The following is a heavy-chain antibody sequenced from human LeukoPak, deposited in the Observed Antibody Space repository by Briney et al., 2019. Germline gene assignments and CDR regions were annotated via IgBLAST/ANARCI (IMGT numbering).Heavy chain of an antibody. V-gene: IGHV3-9*01. Sequence: GGSLRLSCAASGFTFDDYAMHWVRQAPGKGLEWVSGISWNSGSIGYADSVKGRFTISRDNAKNSLYLQMNSLRAEDTAVYYCAKDSMAIFDYWGQGTLVTVSS. J-gene: IGHJ4*02. CDR2: ISWNSGSI. CDR1: GFTFDDYA. CDR3: AKDSMAIFDY. D-gene: IGHD2-8*01.